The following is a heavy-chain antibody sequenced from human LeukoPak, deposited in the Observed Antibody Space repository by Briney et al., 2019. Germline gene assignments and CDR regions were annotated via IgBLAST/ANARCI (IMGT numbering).Heavy chain of an antibody. Sequence: PGGSLRLSCAASGFTFDDYGMSWVRQAPGKGLEWVSGINWNGGSTGYADSVKGRFTISRDNSRSILYLQMNSLRPEDTAVYSCARSFFQWNYGSCLDSWGQGTLVTVSS. J-gene: IGHJ4*02. V-gene: IGHV3-20*04. CDR1: GFTFDDYG. D-gene: IGHD1-7*01. CDR3: ARSFFQWNYGSCLDS. CDR2: INWNGGST.